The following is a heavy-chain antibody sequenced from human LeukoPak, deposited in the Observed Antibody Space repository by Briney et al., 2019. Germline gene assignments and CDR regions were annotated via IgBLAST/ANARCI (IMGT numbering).Heavy chain of an antibody. V-gene: IGHV4-34*01. J-gene: IGHJ5*02. CDR3: ARARCGGDCYSSFNWFDP. CDR2: INHSGST. CDR1: GGSFSGYY. Sequence: PSETLSLTCAVYGGSFSGYYWSWIRQPPGKGLEWIGEINHSGSTNYNPSLKSRVTMSVDTSKNQFSLKLSSVTAADTAVYYCARARCGGDCYSSFNWFDPWGQGTLVTVSS. D-gene: IGHD2-21*02.